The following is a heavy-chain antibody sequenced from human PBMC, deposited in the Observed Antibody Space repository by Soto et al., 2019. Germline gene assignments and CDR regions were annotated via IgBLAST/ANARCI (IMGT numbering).Heavy chain of an antibody. J-gene: IGHJ5*02. V-gene: IGHV1-18*01. CDR1: GYTFTSYG. Sequence: QVQLVQSGAEVKKLGASVKVSCKASGYTFTSYGISWVRQAPGQGLEGMGWINAYNGNTNSAPKLKDKDTMTTDTSTITASMELRTMRYDDAAVYYCARVLPPFDPWGQGTLVTVSS. CDR3: ARVLPPFDP. CDR2: INAYNGNT.